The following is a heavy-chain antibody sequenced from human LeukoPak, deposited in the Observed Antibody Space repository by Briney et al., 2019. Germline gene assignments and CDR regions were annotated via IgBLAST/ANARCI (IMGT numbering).Heavy chain of an antibody. V-gene: IGHV1-18*01. D-gene: IGHD5-12*01. Sequence: ASVKVSCKASGYTFTNYGFIWVRQAPGQGLEWMGWISAYNGNTNYAQKFQGRVTMTTDTSTSTAYMEVRSLRSDDTAFYYCARGAPMSSEATTPDYWGQGTLVTVSS. J-gene: IGHJ4*02. CDR3: ARGAPMSSEATTPDY. CDR1: GYTFTNYG. CDR2: ISAYNGNT.